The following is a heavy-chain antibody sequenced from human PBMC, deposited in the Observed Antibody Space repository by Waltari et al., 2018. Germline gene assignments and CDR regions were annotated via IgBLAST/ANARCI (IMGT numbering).Heavy chain of an antibody. CDR2: SNPKNGDT. D-gene: IGHD3-22*01. CDR3: LRDSSGSHFDY. V-gene: IGHV1-2*06. Sequence: LVQSGAEVKKPGASVKVSCKASGYTFTGYAILGVRQAPGQGLEWMGRSNPKNGDTHYAQNFQGRVALTTDTSTNTAFMELQRLRSDDTAVYYCLRDSSGSHFDYWGQGTLVTVSS. CDR1: GYTFTGYA. J-gene: IGHJ4*02.